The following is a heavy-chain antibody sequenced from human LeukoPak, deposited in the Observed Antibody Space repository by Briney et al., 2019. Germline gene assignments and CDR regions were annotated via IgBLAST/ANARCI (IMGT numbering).Heavy chain of an antibody. CDR2: IYTGGST. CDR1: GGSISSYY. V-gene: IGHV4-4*07. Sequence: SETLSLTCTVSGGSISSYYWSWIRQPAGKGLEWIGRIYTGGSTNYNPSLKSRVTMSVDTSKNQFSLKLSSVTAADTAVYYCAREAYCSGGSCYPRRVYFDYWGQGTLVTVSS. CDR3: AREAYCSGGSCYPRRVYFDY. J-gene: IGHJ4*02. D-gene: IGHD2-15*01.